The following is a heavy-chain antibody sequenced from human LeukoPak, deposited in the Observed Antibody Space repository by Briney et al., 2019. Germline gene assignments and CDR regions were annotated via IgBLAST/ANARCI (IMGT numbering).Heavy chain of an antibody. CDR1: GGSISSHF. CDR2: IYNSGTT. Sequence: SETLSLTCTVSGGSISSHFWSWIRQPPGKGLEWIGNIYNSGTTNYDPSLNSRVTMSVDTSKNQLSLQLTSVTAADTAVYYCAREPHYDLLTGYALGYLDLWGRGTLLTVSS. CDR3: AREPHYDLLTGYALGYLDL. J-gene: IGHJ2*01. D-gene: IGHD3-9*01. V-gene: IGHV4-59*11.